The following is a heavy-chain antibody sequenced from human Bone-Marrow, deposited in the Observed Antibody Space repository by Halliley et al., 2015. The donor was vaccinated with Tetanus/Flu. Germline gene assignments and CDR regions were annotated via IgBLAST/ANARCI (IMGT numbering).Heavy chain of an antibody. D-gene: IGHD3-10*01. Sequence: WGSAIDTAGDTYYPGSVKGRFTISRENAKNSLYLQMNSLRAEDTAVYYCAREGKGQSGAFDIWGQGTMVTVSS. J-gene: IGHJ3*02. V-gene: IGHV3-13*01. CDR3: AREGKGQSGAFDI. CDR2: IDTAGDT.